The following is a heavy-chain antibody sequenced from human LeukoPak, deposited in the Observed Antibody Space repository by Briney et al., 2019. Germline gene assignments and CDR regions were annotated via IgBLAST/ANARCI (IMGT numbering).Heavy chain of an antibody. D-gene: IGHD5-12*01. CDR3: ASGTWNFDY. CDR1: GGSFSGYY. J-gene: IGHJ4*02. CDR2: INHSGST. Sequence: SETLSLTCAVYGGSFSGYYWSWIRQPPGKGLEWIGEINHSGSTNYNPSLKSRVTISVDTSKNQFSLKLSSATAADTAVYYCASGTWNFDYWGQGTLVTVSS. V-gene: IGHV4-34*01.